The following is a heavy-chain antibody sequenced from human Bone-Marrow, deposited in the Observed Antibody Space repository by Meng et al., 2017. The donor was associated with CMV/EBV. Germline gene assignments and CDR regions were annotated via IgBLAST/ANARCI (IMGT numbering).Heavy chain of an antibody. V-gene: IGHV4-4*07. Sequence: GSLRLSCTVSGGSISSYYWSWIRQPAGKGLEWIGRIYTSGSTNYNPSLKSRVTMSVDTSKNQFSLNLSSVTAADTAVYYCARDSRVLGMDVWGQGTTVTVSS. CDR1: GGSISSYY. J-gene: IGHJ6*02. D-gene: IGHD2-2*01. CDR2: IYTSGST. CDR3: ARDSRVLGMDV.